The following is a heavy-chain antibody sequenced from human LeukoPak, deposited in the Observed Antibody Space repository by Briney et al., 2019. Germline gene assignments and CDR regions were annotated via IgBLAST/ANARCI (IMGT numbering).Heavy chain of an antibody. CDR2: ISGSGGGT. D-gene: IGHD3-22*01. V-gene: IGHV3-23*01. Sequence: GGSLRLSCAASGLSFNYYAMSWVRQAPGKGLEWVSAISGSGGGTYYADSVKGRFTISRDNSKNTLYLQMNSLRAEDTAVYYCARDLWWGYYDSSGTDYWGQGTLVTVSS. CDR1: GLSFNYYA. J-gene: IGHJ4*02. CDR3: ARDLWWGYYDSSGTDY.